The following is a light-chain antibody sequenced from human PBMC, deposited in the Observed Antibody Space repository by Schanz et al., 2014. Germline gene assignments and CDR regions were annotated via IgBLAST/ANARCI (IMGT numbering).Light chain of an antibody. CDR1: SSDVGGYNY. V-gene: IGLV2-14*03. CDR3: FSYAGSNNLA. J-gene: IGLJ2*01. Sequence: QSALTQPASVSGSPGQSITISCTGTSSDVGGYNYVSWYQQHPGKAPRLMISDVSDRPSGVSNRFSGSKSGNTASLTISGLQAEDEADYYCFSYAGSNNLAFGGGTKLTVL. CDR2: DVS.